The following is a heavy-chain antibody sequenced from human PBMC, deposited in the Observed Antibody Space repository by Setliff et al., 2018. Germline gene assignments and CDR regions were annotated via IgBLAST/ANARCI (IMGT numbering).Heavy chain of an antibody. CDR1: GYTFTTYA. J-gene: IGHJ4*02. Sequence: ASVKVSCKASGYTFTTYAIGWMRQAPGQGLEWMGWINTNTGSPNYAQGFTGRFVFSLDTSVNTLYLQMNGLRAEDTAVYYCAREPFPYYFDYWGQGTLVTVSS. V-gene: IGHV7-4-1*02. CDR3: AREPFPYYFDY. CDR2: INTNTGSP.